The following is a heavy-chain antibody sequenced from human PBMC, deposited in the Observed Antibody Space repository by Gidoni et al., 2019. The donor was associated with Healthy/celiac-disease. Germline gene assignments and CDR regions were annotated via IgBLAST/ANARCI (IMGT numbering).Heavy chain of an antibody. V-gene: IGHV1-2*04. CDR2: INPNSGGT. D-gene: IGHD3-3*01. CDR3: ARDSERITIFGVVQYGMDV. CDR1: GYTFTGYY. Sequence: QVQLVQSGAEVKKPGASVKVSCKASGYTFTGYYMHWVRQAPGQGLEWMGWINPNSGGTNYAQKFQGWVTMTRDTSISTAYMELSRLRSDDTAVYYCARDSERITIFGVVQYGMDVWGQGTTVTVSS. J-gene: IGHJ6*02.